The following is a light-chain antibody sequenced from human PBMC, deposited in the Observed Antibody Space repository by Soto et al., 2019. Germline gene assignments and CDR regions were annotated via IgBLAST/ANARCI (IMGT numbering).Light chain of an antibody. CDR3: QQRSNWPPST. J-gene: IGKJ1*01. CDR1: QSVGFS. V-gene: IGKV3-11*01. Sequence: EIVLRLSLSALAFSSCEGSTLSCRASQSVGFSLAWYQQKPGQAPRLLIHDASNRATGIPARFSGSGSETDFTLTISSLEPEDFAVYYCQQRSNWPPSTFGQGTKVDIK. CDR2: DAS.